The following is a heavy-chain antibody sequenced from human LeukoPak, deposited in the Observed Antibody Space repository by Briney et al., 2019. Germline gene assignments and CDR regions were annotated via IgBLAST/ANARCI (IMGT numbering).Heavy chain of an antibody. CDR3: AKGDDYGDYYFDY. Sequence: GRSLRLSCAASGFTFSSYAMSWVRQAPGKGLEWVSAISGGGGSTYYADSVKGRFTISRDNSKNTLYLQMNSLRAEDTAVYYCAKGDDYGDYYFDYWGQGTLVTVSS. CDR2: ISGGGGST. J-gene: IGHJ4*02. D-gene: IGHD4-17*01. CDR1: GFTFSSYA. V-gene: IGHV3-23*01.